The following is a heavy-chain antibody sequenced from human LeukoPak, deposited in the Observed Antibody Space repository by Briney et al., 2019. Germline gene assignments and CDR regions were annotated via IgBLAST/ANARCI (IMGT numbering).Heavy chain of an antibody. CDR1: GFTFSTNA. V-gene: IGHV3-23*01. J-gene: IGHJ4*02. Sequence: PGGSLRLSCLTSGFTFSTNAMSWVRQAPGKGLEWISGISGSGANTYYADSVTGRFTISRDNSRNTLYLQMNSLRGDDTAVYYCAKSDHYYDSSGFVDYWGQGTLVTVSS. CDR3: AKSDHYYDSSGFVDY. D-gene: IGHD3-22*01. CDR2: ISGSGANT.